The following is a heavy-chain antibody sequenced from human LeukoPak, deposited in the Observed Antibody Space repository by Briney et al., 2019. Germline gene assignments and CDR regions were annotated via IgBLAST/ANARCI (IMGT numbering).Heavy chain of an antibody. CDR3: ARGRNYDILTGYSNWFDP. V-gene: IGHV1-18*04. Sequence: VASVKVSCKASGYTFTSYGISWVRQAPGQGLEWMGWNSAYNGNTNYAQKLQGRVTMTTDTSTSTAYMELRSLRSDDTAVYYCARGRNYDILTGYSNWFDPWGQGTLVTVSS. J-gene: IGHJ5*02. D-gene: IGHD3-9*01. CDR1: GYTFTSYG. CDR2: NSAYNGNT.